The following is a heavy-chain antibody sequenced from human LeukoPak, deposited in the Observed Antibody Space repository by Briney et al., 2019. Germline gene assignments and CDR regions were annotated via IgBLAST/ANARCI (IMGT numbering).Heavy chain of an antibody. V-gene: IGHV3-23*01. J-gene: IGHJ4*02. Sequence: PGGSLRLSCAVSGFTFRSYAMSWVRQAPGKGLEWVSVVSGSGGGTYYADSVKGRFTISRDNSKNTLYLQMNSLRAEDTAVYYCAKGQSGYVPGTFDYWGQGTLVTVSS. D-gene: IGHD3-10*01. CDR1: GFTFRSYA. CDR2: VSGSGGGT. CDR3: AKGQSGYVPGTFDY.